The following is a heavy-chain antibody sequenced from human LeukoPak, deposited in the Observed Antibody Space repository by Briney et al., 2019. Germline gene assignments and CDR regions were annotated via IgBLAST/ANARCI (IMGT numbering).Heavy chain of an antibody. CDR2: ISSSSSYI. V-gene: IGHV3-21*01. CDR3: ARDRDKYSSSWHSYYYYYYGMDV. CDR1: GFTFSSYS. Sequence: GGSLRLSCAASGFTFSSYSMNWVRQAPGKGLEWVSSISSSSSYIYYADSVKGRFTISRDNAKNSLYLQMNSLRAEDTAVYYCARDRDKYSSSWHSYYYYYYGMDVWGQGTTVTVSS. D-gene: IGHD6-13*01. J-gene: IGHJ6*02.